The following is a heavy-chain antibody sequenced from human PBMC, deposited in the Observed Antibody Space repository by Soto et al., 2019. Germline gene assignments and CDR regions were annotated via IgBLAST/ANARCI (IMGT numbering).Heavy chain of an antibody. J-gene: IGHJ4*02. Sequence: GGSLRLSCAASGFTVSSNYMSWVRQAPGKGLEWVSVIYSGGSTYYADSVKGRFTISRDNSKNTLYLQMNSLRAEDTAVYYCARDLRSGWPIIDYWGQGTLVTVSS. V-gene: IGHV3-66*01. CDR2: IYSGGST. D-gene: IGHD6-19*01. CDR3: ARDLRSGWPIIDY. CDR1: GFTVSSNY.